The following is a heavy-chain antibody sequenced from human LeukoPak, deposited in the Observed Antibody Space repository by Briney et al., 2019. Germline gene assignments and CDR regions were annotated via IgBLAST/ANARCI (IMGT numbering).Heavy chain of an antibody. J-gene: IGHJ4*02. V-gene: IGHV1-69*13. CDR3: AREGRSGWTDGDLKFDY. CDR2: IIPIFGTA. Sequence: ASVKVSCKASGGTFSSYAISWVRQAPGQGLEWMGGIIPIFGTANYAQKFQGRVTITADESTSTAYMELSSLRSEDTAVYYCAREGRSGWTDGDLKFDYWGQRTLVTVSS. CDR1: GGTFSSYA. D-gene: IGHD6-19*01.